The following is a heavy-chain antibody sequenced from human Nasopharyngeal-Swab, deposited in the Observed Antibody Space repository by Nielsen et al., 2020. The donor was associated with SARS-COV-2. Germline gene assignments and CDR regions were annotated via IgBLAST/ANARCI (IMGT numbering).Heavy chain of an antibody. Sequence: EVLKISCTGSGYRFSTYWIVWVRQMPGRGLQWMGPIPPGDSDTRYSPSFQGQATISADKSMNTAHLSGSSLKDPYTAMYYCARSSQSYGYEFDFWGQGTLVTVSP. CDR3: ARSSQSYGYEFDF. CDR2: IPPGDSDT. CDR1: GYRFSTYW. V-gene: IGHV5-51*01. D-gene: IGHD3-16*01. J-gene: IGHJ5*01.